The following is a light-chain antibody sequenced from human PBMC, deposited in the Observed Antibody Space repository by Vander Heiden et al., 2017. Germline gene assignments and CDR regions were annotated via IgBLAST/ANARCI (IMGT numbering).Light chain of an antibody. Sequence: SAGDRVTITCRASQSISSYLDWYQQKPGEAPKLLIYAASSVKSGVPSRFSGSGAGTDFTLTISRLQPENLANYYCQQGNSTPQTFGQGTKVEIK. V-gene: IGKV1-39*01. CDR1: QSISSY. CDR3: QQGNSTPQT. J-gene: IGKJ1*01. CDR2: AAS.